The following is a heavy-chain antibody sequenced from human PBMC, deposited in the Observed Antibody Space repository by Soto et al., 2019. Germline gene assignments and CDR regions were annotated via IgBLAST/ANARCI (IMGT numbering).Heavy chain of an antibody. Sequence: GGSLSLSCAASGFTFSSYGMHWVRQAPGKGLEWVAVISYDGSNKYYADSVKGRFTISRDNSKNTLYLQMNSLRAEDTAVYYCAKDSYAPFNCTNGVCYMYYYYYMDVWGKGTTVTVSS. CDR1: GFTFSSYG. J-gene: IGHJ6*03. V-gene: IGHV3-30*18. CDR3: AKDSYAPFNCTNGVCYMYYYYYMDV. CDR2: ISYDGSNK. D-gene: IGHD2-8*01.